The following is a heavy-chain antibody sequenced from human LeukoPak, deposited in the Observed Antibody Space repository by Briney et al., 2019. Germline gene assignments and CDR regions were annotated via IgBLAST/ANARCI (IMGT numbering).Heavy chain of an antibody. CDR3: ARDPTTVTTTYFDY. Sequence: GGSLRLSCEASGFTFSTHGMHWVRQAPGKGLEWLAVISYDGSIKHYADSVKGRFTISRDISKNTVYLQMNSLRAEDTAVYYCARDPTTVTTTYFDYWGQGTLVTVSS. D-gene: IGHD4-17*01. V-gene: IGHV3-30*03. CDR1: GFTFSTHG. CDR2: ISYDGSIK. J-gene: IGHJ4*02.